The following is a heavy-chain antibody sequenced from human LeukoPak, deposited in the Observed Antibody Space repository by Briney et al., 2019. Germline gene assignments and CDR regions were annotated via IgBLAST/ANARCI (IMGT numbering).Heavy chain of an antibody. Sequence: SETLSLTCTVSGYSLSSGYYWGWIRQPPGKGLEWIGEINHSGSTNYNPSLKSRVTISVDTSKNQFSLKLSSVTAADTAVYYCARTIRKKGSSGWSNNSGYYYYYMDVWGKGTTVTVSS. CDR3: ARTIRKKGSSGWSNNSGYYYYYMDV. D-gene: IGHD6-19*01. V-gene: IGHV4-38-2*02. J-gene: IGHJ6*03. CDR1: GYSLSSGYY. CDR2: INHSGST.